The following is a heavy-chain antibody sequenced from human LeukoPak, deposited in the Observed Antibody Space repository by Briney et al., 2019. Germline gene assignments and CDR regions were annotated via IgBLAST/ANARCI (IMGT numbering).Heavy chain of an antibody. J-gene: IGHJ4*02. D-gene: IGHD4-17*01. Sequence: PSETLSLTCSVSGSSFNTYYWSWIRQPAGKALEWIGRIHTGGSADYSPSLQSRVTISVDMSKKEFSLKLTSVTAADTAVYYCARDIVYLIDEDYGWGQGILVTVSS. CDR3: ARDIVYLIDEDYG. CDR2: IHTGGSA. V-gene: IGHV4-4*07. CDR1: GSSFNTYY.